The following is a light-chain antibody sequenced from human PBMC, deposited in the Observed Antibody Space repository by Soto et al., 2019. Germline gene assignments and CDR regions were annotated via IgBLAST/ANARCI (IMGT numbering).Light chain of an antibody. CDR3: QQYGTSRHGT. CDR1: QSVSSSY. Sequence: EIVLTQSPGTLSLSPVERATLSGMASQSVSSSYLAWYQHKPGQAPRLLIYGASSRATGIPDRFSGSGSGTDFTLTISRLEPEDFAVYYCQQYGTSRHGTFGQGTRLE. V-gene: IGKV3-20*01. CDR2: GAS. J-gene: IGKJ5*01.